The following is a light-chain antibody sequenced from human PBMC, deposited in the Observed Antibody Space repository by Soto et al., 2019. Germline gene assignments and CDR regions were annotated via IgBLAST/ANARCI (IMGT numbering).Light chain of an antibody. CDR3: QQSYSTMIT. CDR1: QSIISD. V-gene: IGKV1-39*01. J-gene: IGKJ5*01. CDR2: AAS. Sequence: DIQMTQSPSSLSASVGDRVTITCRASQSIISDVNWYQQKPGKAPKLLIYAASSLQSGVPSRFSGSGSGTDFTLTISSLQPDDFATDYCQQSYSTMITVGQGPRLEIK.